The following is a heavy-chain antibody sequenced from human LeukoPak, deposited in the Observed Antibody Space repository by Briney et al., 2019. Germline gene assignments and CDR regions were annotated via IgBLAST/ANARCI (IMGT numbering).Heavy chain of an antibody. CDR2: ISSGDST. V-gene: IGHV3-23*01. CDR3: AKDLGKTSQYYSDF. Sequence: GGSLRLSCAASGFTFSNYAMSWVRQAPGKGLEWVSLISSGDSTFYADSVKGRFTISRDNSKRTLYLQMNSLRAADTAVYYCAKDLGKTSQYYSDFWGQVTLVTVSS. J-gene: IGHJ4*02. CDR1: GFTFSNYA.